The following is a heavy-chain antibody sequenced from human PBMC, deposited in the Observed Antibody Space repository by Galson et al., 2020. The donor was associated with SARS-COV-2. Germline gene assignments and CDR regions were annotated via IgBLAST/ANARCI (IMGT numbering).Heavy chain of an antibody. CDR1: GFTFTSSA. Sequence: SVKVSCKASGFTFTSSAVQWVRQARGQRLEWIGWIVVGSGNTHYAQKFQERVTITRDMSTSTAYMELSSLRSEDTAVYYCAADLARGDFDYWGQGTLVTVSS. J-gene: IGHJ4*02. V-gene: IGHV1-58*01. CDR2: IVVGSGNT. CDR3: AADLARGDFDY. D-gene: IGHD3-16*01.